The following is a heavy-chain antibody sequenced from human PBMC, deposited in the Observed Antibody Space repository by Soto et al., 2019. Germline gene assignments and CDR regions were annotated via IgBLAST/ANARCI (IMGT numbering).Heavy chain of an antibody. CDR2: ISHDGTNE. CDR1: GFTFSSYS. D-gene: IGHD2-21*02. V-gene: IGHV3-30-3*01. J-gene: IGHJ4*02. CDR3: ARGWFSGADCYYGIDH. Sequence: VQLVESGGGIIQPGRSLKLSCAASGFTFSSYSFHWVRPAPGKGLESVALISHDGTNEHYADSVKGRFTISRDDSTKMLYLQMSSLRPEDTAVYYCARGWFSGADCYYGIDHWGQGTRVAVSS.